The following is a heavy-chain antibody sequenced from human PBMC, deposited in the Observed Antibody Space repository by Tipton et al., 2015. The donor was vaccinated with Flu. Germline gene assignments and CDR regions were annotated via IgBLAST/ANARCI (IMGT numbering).Heavy chain of an antibody. J-gene: IGHJ4*02. Sequence: SLRLSCSASGFTFSKIAMSWVRQAPKKGLEWVSFISGSGLSKYYADSVKGRFTISRDNSKNTLYLQMNSLRAEDTAVYFCASFLSGYPYWGQGTLVTVSS. CDR1: GFTFSKIA. CDR2: ISGSGLSK. V-gene: IGHV3-23*01. D-gene: IGHD3-22*01. CDR3: ASFLSGYPY.